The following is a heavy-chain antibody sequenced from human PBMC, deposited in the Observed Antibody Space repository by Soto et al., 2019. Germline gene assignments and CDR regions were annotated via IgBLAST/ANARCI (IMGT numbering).Heavy chain of an antibody. D-gene: IGHD2-21*01. CDR1: GFTFSSYA. CDR3: AKVGGTSHPPIPVDY. CDR2: ISGSGGSTYYAHTST. J-gene: IGHJ4*02. Sequence: EVQLLESGGGLVRPGGSLRLSCAASGFTFSSYAMNWVRQAPGKGLEWVSTISGSGGSTYYAHTSTYYADSVKGRFTIPRDNSKNTLYLQMNRLRAEDTAVYYCAKVGGTSHPPIPVDYWGQGTLVTVSS. V-gene: IGHV3-23*01.